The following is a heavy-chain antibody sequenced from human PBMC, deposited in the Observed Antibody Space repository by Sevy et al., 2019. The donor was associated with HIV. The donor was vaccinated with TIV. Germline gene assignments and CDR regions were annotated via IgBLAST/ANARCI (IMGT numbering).Heavy chain of an antibody. V-gene: IGHV3-30*18. D-gene: IGHD1-26*01. J-gene: IGHJ6*02. Sequence: GGSLRLSCTASGFTFSTYDIHWVRQAPGKGLEWVAIISYDGNYRYYSDSVRGRFSMSRDNSKNTAYLQRSGLSVEDTAVYYCAKNRPPGGSYFSRHGMDVWGRGTTVTVSS. CDR3: AKNRPPGGSYFSRHGMDV. CDR2: ISYDGNYR. CDR1: GFTFSTYD.